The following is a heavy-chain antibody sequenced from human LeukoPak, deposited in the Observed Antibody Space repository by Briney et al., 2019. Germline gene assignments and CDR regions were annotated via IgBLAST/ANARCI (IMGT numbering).Heavy chain of an antibody. CDR1: GGSISSYY. Sequence: PSETLSLTCTVSGGSISSYYWSWIRQPPGKGLEWIGYIYYSGSTNYNPSLKSRVTISVDTSKNQFSLKLSSVTAADTAVYYCARGPRNVLGVPLDYWGQGTLVTVSS. J-gene: IGHJ4*02. CDR2: IYYSGST. V-gene: IGHV4-59*12. D-gene: IGHD3-16*01. CDR3: ARGPRNVLGVPLDY.